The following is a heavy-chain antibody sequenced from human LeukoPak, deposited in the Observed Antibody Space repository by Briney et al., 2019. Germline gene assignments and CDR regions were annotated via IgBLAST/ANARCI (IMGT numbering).Heavy chain of an antibody. V-gene: IGHV4-39*01. CDR3: ARASGVVVAATSYYYYGMDV. CDR2: IYYSGST. J-gene: IGHJ6*02. Sequence: SETLSLTCTVSGVSISSYYWGWIRQPPGKGLEWIGSIYYSGSTYYNPSLKSRVTISVDASKNQFSLKLSSVTAADTAVYYCARASGVVVAATSYYYYGMDVWGQGTTVTVSS. D-gene: IGHD2-15*01. CDR1: GVSISSYY.